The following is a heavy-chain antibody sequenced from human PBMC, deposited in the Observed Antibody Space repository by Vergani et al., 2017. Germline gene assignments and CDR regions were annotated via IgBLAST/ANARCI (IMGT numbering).Heavy chain of an antibody. Sequence: QVQLQESGPGLVKPSETLSLTCIVSGGSISPYYWSWIRQPAGKGLEWIGRIYTSESTNYNPSLKSRVTMSVDTSKNQFSLKLSSVTAADTAVYYCVRDTRRYFLDSIDGGDSDSPPFVPAVWGLGTGVIVSS. CDR2: IYTSEST. CDR1: GGSISPYY. V-gene: IGHV4-4*07. J-gene: IGHJ3*01. CDR3: VRDTRRYFLDSIDGGDSDSPPFVPAV. D-gene: IGHD2-21*01.